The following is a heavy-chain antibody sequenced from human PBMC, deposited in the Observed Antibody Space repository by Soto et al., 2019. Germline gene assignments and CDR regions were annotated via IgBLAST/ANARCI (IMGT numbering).Heavy chain of an antibody. CDR2: ISGSGGST. CDR1: GFTFSSYA. D-gene: IGHD3-10*01. Sequence: GGSLRLSCAASGFTFSSYAMSWVRQAPGKGLEWVSAISGSGGSTYYADSVKGRFTISRDNSKNTLYLQMNSLRAEDTAVYYCANSGLSGSYYFDYWGQGTLVTVSS. CDR3: ANSGLSGSYYFDY. V-gene: IGHV3-23*01. J-gene: IGHJ4*02.